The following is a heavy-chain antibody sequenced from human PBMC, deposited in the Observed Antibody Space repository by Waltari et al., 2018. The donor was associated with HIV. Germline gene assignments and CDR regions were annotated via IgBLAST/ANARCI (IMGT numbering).Heavy chain of an antibody. D-gene: IGHD1-26*01. Sequence: QVQLQESGPGLVKPSQTLSLTCNVSGGSVIRGGYYWTWIRQHQGKGPEWLVYIYLDGTGTTYYTPSLKRRAAISVDTSTNQFSLRLRSATAAYTAVYYCARGSRHLTKVGSTYYFDFWGQGTLVTVSS. CDR2: IYLDGTGTT. CDR1: GGSVIRGGYY. V-gene: IGHV4-31*03. J-gene: IGHJ4*02. CDR3: ARGSRHLTKVGSTYYFDF.